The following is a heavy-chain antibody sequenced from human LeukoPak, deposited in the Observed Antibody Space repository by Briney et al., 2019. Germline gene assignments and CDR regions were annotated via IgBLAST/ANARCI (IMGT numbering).Heavy chain of an antibody. Sequence: SETLSLTCTVSGGSVSSSSYYWGWIRQPPGKGLEWIGSVYYSGSTYYNPSLKSRVTISVDTSKNQFSLKMSSVTAADTTLFYCARHRGGGSPSVFDSWGQGTLVTVSS. D-gene: IGHD2-15*01. V-gene: IGHV4-39*01. CDR2: VYYSGST. J-gene: IGHJ4*02. CDR1: GGSVSSSSYY. CDR3: ARHRGGGSPSVFDS.